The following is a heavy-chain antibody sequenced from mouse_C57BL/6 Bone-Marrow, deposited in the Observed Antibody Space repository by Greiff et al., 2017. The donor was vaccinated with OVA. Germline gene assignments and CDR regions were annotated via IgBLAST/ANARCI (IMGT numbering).Heavy chain of an antibody. CDR3: ARYGYGGGKYAMDY. Sequence: DVKLVESGPGLAKPSQTLSLTCSVTGYSITSDYWNWIRKFPGHKLEYMGDISYSGSTYYNPSLKSRISITRVKSKNQYYLQLNSVTTEDTATYYCARYGYGGGKYAMDYWGQGTSVTVSS. CDR2: ISYSGST. CDR1: GYSITSDY. D-gene: IGHD2-2*01. V-gene: IGHV3-8*01. J-gene: IGHJ4*01.